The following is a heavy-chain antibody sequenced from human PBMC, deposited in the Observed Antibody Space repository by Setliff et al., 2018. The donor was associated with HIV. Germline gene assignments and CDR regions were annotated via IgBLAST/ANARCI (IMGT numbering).Heavy chain of an antibody. CDR3: ASASGYCRSGVCYVGVHKTPDKYYCDS. D-gene: IGHD2-8*01. J-gene: IGHJ4*02. CDR1: GDTFSNSA. CDR2: IIPLYGTS. Sequence: SVKVSCQASGDTFSNSAIYWVRQAPGQGLEWMGGIIPLYGTSNYAQKFHGRVAITADELMTTAYMELTSLRSEDTAVYFCASASGYCRSGVCYVGVHKTPDKYYCDSWGQGTLVTVSS. V-gene: IGHV1-69*13.